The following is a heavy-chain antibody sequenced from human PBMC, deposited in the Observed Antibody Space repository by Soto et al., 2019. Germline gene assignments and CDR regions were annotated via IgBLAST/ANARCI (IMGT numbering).Heavy chain of an antibody. D-gene: IGHD4-17*01. CDR1: GFTVSNNY. CDR3: ATRMTTAPY. J-gene: IGHJ4*02. V-gene: IGHV3-66*01. CDR2: IYSDGGT. Sequence: EVHLVQSGGGLVQPGGSLRLSCAASGFTVSNNYLSWVRQAPGKGLQWVSLIYSDGGTDYAESVKGRFTISRDNSKNTLYLQMNSLKAEDTAIYYCATRMTTAPYWGPGTLVTVSS.